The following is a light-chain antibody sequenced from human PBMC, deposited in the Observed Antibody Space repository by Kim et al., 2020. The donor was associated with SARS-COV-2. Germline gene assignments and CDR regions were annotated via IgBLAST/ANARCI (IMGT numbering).Light chain of an antibody. Sequence: WVTISCTESSSNIRAGYAVHWYQQLPGTAPKLLISANNNRPSGVPDRFSGSRSVTSASLAITGLQAEDEADYYCQSYDSSLSVVVFGGGTQLTVL. CDR2: ANN. CDR3: QSYDSSLSVVV. J-gene: IGLJ2*01. V-gene: IGLV1-40*01. CDR1: SSNIRAGYA.